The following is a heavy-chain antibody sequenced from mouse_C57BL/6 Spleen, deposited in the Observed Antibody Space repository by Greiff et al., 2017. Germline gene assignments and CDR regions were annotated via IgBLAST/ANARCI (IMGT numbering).Heavy chain of an antibody. CDR2: ISSGGSYT. J-gene: IGHJ4*01. V-gene: IGHV5-6*01. CDR3: ARGGNYFYYAMDY. CDR1: GFTFSSYG. Sequence: EVQLVESGGDLVKPGGSLKLSCAASGFTFSSYGMSWVRQTPDKRLEWVATISSGGSYTSYPDSVKGRFTISRDNAKNTLYLQMSSLKSDDTAMYYGARGGNYFYYAMDYWGQGTSVTVSS. D-gene: IGHD2-1*01.